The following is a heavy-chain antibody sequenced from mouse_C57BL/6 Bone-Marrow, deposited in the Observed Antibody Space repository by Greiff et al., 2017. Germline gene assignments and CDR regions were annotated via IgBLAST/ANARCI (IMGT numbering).Heavy chain of an antibody. Sequence: EVQRVESGGGLVQPGGSLKLSCAASGFTFSDYYMYWVRQTPEKRLEWVAYISNGGGSTYYPDTVKGRFTISRDNAKNTLYLQMSRLKSEDTAMYYCARQSSGYVIFDYWGQGTTLTVSS. V-gene: IGHV5-12*01. CDR3: ARQSSGYVIFDY. J-gene: IGHJ2*01. D-gene: IGHD3-2*02. CDR1: GFTFSDYY. CDR2: ISNGGGST.